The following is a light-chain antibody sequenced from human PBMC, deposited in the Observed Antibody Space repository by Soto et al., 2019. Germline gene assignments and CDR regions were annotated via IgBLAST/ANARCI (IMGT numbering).Light chain of an antibody. V-gene: IGKV1-33*01. J-gene: IGKJ4*01. CDR2: DAS. CDR3: QQYDNLRLT. CDR1: QDIDYH. Sequence: DLQMTQSPSSLSASVGDRVTITCQASQDIDYHLNWYQQISGKAPKLLIYDASHLQTGVPSRFSGSGSGRDFTLTISRLQPEDIATYYCQQYDNLRLTFGGGTKVEIK.